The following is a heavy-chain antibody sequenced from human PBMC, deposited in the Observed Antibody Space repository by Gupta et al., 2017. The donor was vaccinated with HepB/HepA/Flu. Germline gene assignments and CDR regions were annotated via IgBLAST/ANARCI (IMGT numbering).Heavy chain of an antibody. D-gene: IGHD3-9*01. CDR2: INPRGGIT. J-gene: IGHJ6*02. CDR1: RYIFTSYY. Sequence: QEQLVQSGAEVKKPGASVKLSCKASRYIFTSYYIHWVRQAPGQGLEWMGIINPRGGITTYAQKFQGRATMTGDRSTSTVYMELSSLRSEDTAVYYCAAGYSDYYGMVIWGQGTTVTVSS. V-gene: IGHV1-46*03. CDR3: AAGYSDYYGMVI.